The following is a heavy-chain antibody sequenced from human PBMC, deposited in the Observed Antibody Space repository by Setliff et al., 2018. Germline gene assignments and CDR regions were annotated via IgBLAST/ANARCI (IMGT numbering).Heavy chain of an antibody. CDR2: ITPIFETA. V-gene: IGHV1-69*06. Sequence: GASVKVSCKASGGTLSGYAFSWVRQAPGQGLEWVGGITPIFETAHYAQKFQDRVTITADKSTSTVYMELNSLISEDTAVYYCTKYAAAFGSGWFSPFDHWGQGTVVTVSS. J-gene: IGHJ4*02. CDR3: TKYAAAFGSGWFSPFDH. D-gene: IGHD6-13*01. CDR1: GGTLSGYA.